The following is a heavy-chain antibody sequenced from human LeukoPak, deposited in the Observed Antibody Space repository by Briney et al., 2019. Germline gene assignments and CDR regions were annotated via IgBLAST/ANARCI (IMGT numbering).Heavy chain of an antibody. J-gene: IGHJ4*02. Sequence: PSETLSLTCTVSGGSISSSSYYWGWIRQPPGKGLEWIGSIYYSGSTYYNPSLKSRVTMSVDTSKNQFSLKLSSVTAADTAVYYCARERTSGWSDWVYWGQGTLVTVSS. CDR3: ARERTSGWSDWVY. CDR2: IYYSGST. V-gene: IGHV4-39*07. D-gene: IGHD6-19*01. CDR1: GGSISSSSYY.